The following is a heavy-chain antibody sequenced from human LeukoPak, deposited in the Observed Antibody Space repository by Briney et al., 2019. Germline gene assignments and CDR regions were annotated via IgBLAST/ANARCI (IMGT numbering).Heavy chain of an antibody. D-gene: IGHD6-13*01. CDR1: GYTFTGYY. Sequence: GASVKVSCKASGYTFTGYYMHWVRQATGQGLEWMGWMNPNSGNTGYAQKFQGRVTMTRNTSISTAYMELSSLRSEDTAVYYCARVLAAGIGGDYWGQGTLVTVSS. CDR2: MNPNSGNT. CDR3: ARVLAAGIGGDY. V-gene: IGHV1-8*02. J-gene: IGHJ4*02.